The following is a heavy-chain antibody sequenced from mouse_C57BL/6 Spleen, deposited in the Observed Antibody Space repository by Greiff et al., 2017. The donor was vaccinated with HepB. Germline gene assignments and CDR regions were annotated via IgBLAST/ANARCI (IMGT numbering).Heavy chain of an antibody. CDR3: ARHRGSSSAMDY. V-gene: IGHV2-6-1*01. Sequence: VQLQESGPGLVAPSQSLSITCTVSGFSLTSYGLHWVRQPPGKGLEWLVVIWSDGSTTYNSALKSRLSISKDNSKSQVFLKMNSLQTDDTAMYYCARHRGSSSAMDYWGQGTSVTVSS. J-gene: IGHJ4*01. CDR2: IWSDGST. D-gene: IGHD3-2*02. CDR1: GFSLTSYG.